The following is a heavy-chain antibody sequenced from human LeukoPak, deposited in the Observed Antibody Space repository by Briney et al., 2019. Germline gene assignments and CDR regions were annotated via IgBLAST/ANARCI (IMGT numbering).Heavy chain of an antibody. J-gene: IGHJ3*02. CDR2: INHSGST. CDR1: GGSFSGYY. V-gene: IGHV4-34*01. D-gene: IGHD3-3*01. Sequence: KPSETLSLTCAVYGGSFSGYYRSWIRQPPGKGLEWIGEINHSGSTNYNPSLKSRVTISVDTSKNQFSLKLSSVTAADTAVYYYARGPPLDKTWGGYYMFVDAFDIWGQGTMVTVSS. CDR3: ARGPPLDKTWGGYYMFVDAFDI.